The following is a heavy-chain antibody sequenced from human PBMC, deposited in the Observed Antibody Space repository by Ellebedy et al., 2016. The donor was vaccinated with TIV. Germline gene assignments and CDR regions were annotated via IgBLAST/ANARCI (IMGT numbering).Heavy chain of an antibody. CDR3: ARTDYGDYVGWFDP. J-gene: IGHJ5*02. V-gene: IGHV2-70*19. Sequence: SGPTLVKPTRTLTLTCTFSGFLLSASGMCVSWVRQPPGKALEWLARIDWDDNKHYKTSLKTRLTISKDTSKNQVVLTRTNMDPVDKATYYCARTDYGDYVGWFDPWGQGTLVTVSS. CDR1: GFLLSASGMC. CDR2: IDWDDNK. D-gene: IGHD4-17*01.